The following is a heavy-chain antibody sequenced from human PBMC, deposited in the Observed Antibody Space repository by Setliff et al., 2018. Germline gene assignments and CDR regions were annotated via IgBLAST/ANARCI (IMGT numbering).Heavy chain of an antibody. V-gene: IGHV1-46*01. J-gene: IGHJ4*02. CDR3: ARAGLAAAGRKGVLDH. CDR2: LNPGGGSS. D-gene: IGHD6-13*01. Sequence: ASVKVSCKASGYTFSHSGITWVRQAPGQGLEWMGILNPGGGSSSSAQRFQGRGTMTRDTSTNTAYMELNSLTSNDTAVYYCARAGLAAAGRKGVLDHWGQGTLVTVSS. CDR1: GYTFSHSG.